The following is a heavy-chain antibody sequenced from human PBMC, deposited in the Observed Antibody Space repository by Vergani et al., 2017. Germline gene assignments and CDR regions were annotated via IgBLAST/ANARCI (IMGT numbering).Heavy chain of an antibody. V-gene: IGHV5-51*01. CDR2: IYPADSDT. Sequence: EVELVQSGPEMRKPGESLKISCKGSEYSFGNYWIGWVRQMPGKGLEWMGIIYPADSDTRYSPSFQGQVTISADKSTSTAFLQWDSLKASDTAVYYCAGHTTYTDSGGQGTLVTVSS. CDR1: EYSFGNYW. D-gene: IGHD1-1*01. J-gene: IGHJ4*02. CDR3: AGHTTYTDS.